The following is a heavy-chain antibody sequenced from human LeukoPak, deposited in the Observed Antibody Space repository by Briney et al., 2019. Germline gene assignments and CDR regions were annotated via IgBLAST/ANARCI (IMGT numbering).Heavy chain of an antibody. V-gene: IGHV3-21*01. Sequence: GGSLRLSCAASGSTFSSYSMNWVRQAPGKGLEWVSSISSSSSYVYYEDSEKGRFTISRDNAKNSLYLQMNSLRAEDTAVYYCGREGYCTNGVCDVDYWGQGTLVTVSS. J-gene: IGHJ4*02. CDR3: GREGYCTNGVCDVDY. D-gene: IGHD2-8*01. CDR2: ISSSSSYV. CDR1: GSTFSSYS.